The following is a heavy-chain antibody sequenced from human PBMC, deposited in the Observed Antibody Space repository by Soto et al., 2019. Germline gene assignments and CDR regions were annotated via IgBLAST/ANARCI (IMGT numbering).Heavy chain of an antibody. V-gene: IGHV2-5*02. CDR1: GFSLTTDRVG. CDR3: AYAYGGRSLY. D-gene: IGHD1-26*01. CDR2: IYWDDSK. J-gene: IGHJ4*02. Sequence: QITLKESGPTLVKPTQTLTLTCTFSGFSLTTDRVGVGWIRQPPGEALEWLAVIYWDDSKTYRPSLESRLTITKVTSNNQVALTMTNIQSLDTATYYCAYAYGGRSLYWGQGTLVTVSS.